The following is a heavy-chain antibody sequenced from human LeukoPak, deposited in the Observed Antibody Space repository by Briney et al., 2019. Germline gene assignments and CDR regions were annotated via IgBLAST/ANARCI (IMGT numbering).Heavy chain of an antibody. CDR2: VSGGGGTT. V-gene: IGHV3-23*01. D-gene: IGHD5-12*01. Sequence: PGGTVRLPRTAEEFTFSKYAMSWVRPAQGKELEWVSTVSGGGGTTYYADSVKGRFTISRDNSKNTVYLQMNSPRAEDTAVYYCAKGHSAYGTGFDCWGQGTLVTVSS. J-gene: IGHJ4*02. CDR1: EFTFSKYA. CDR3: AKGHSAYGTGFDC.